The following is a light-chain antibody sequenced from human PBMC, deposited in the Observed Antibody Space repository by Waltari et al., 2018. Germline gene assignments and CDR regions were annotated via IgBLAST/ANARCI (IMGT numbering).Light chain of an antibody. CDR1: HSVREY. CDR2: DAS. Sequence: EIVLTQSPATLYLSPGERATLSCRASHSVREYLAWYQQRPGQAPRLLIYDASNRATGVPARFSGTGYETDFTLTINNLEPEDFAVYYCQQRISWPLTFGGGSKVEIK. J-gene: IGKJ4*01. V-gene: IGKV3-11*01. CDR3: QQRISWPLT.